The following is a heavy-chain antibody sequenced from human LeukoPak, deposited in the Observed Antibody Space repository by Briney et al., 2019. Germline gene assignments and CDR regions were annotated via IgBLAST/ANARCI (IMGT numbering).Heavy chain of an antibody. Sequence: ASVKVSCKASGYTFTIYGISWVRQAPGQGLEWMGWISAYNGNTNYAQKLQGRVTMTTDTSTSTAYMELRSLRSDDTAVYYCARWEWELPLPDDFDYWGQGTLVTVSS. CDR2: ISAYNGNT. V-gene: IGHV1-18*01. D-gene: IGHD1-26*01. J-gene: IGHJ4*02. CDR1: GYTFTIYG. CDR3: ARWEWELPLPDDFDY.